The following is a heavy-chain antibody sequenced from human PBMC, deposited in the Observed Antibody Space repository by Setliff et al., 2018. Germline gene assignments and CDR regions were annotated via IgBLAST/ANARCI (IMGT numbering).Heavy chain of an antibody. CDR1: DGSFSDYY. Sequence: PSETLSLTCAVYDGSFSDYYWSWIRQPPGKGLEWVGEINHYGSTKYKSSLKSRVTISVDTSKNQFSLTLNSVTAADTAVYYCARRWNFGPYGSGIHDGFDMWGQGTMVTVSS. V-gene: IGHV4-34*01. CDR3: ARRWNFGPYGSGIHDGFDM. J-gene: IGHJ3*02. D-gene: IGHD3-10*01. CDR2: INHYGST.